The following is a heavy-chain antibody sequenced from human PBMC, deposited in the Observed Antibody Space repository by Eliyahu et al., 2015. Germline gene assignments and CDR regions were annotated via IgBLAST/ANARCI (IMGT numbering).Heavy chain of an antibody. V-gene: IGHV3-15*05. CDR1: GFTFSTAW. J-gene: IGHJ4*02. D-gene: IGHD1-14*01. CDR3: TTAYKTAGLIY. Sequence: EGQLVESGGGLVKPGGSLRLSCAAXGFTFSTAWMSWVRQAPGKGLEWVGRIKSKTDGGTTDYAAPVKGRFTISRDDSQNTLSLQMNSLKTDDTAIYYCTTAYKTAGLIYWGQGTLVTVSS. CDR2: IKSKTDGGTT.